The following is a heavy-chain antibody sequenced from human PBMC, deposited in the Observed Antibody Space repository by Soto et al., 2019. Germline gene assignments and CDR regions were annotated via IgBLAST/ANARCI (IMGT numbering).Heavy chain of an antibody. Sequence: QVQLQESGPGLVKPSETLSLTCTVSGGSISSYYWSWIRQPAGKGLEWIGRISTTETTNYNPSLKSLVSMSLDTSKSQVSLKLSSVTAADAAVYYCAGNIAAAGRRYYGMDVCGQGTTVTVSS. CDR1: GGSISSYY. CDR2: ISTTETT. V-gene: IGHV4-4*07. D-gene: IGHD6-13*01. CDR3: AGNIAAAGRRYYGMDV. J-gene: IGHJ6*02.